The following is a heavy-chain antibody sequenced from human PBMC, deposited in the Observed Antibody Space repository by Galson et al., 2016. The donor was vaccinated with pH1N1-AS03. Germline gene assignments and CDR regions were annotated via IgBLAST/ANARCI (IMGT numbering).Heavy chain of an antibody. CDR2: IGYNGRT. V-gene: IGHV4-59*01. CDR3: ARGVDTSRSANPFDI. D-gene: IGHD5-18*01. J-gene: IGHJ4*02. Sequence: SETLSLTCSVSGGSMSPYNWAWVRQPPGQGLEWIGYIGYNGRTNYNPSLKNRLTMSIDTSKNQFSLQLTSVTAAYTAVYYCARGVDTSRSANPFDIWGQGTLVTVSS. CDR1: GGSMSPYN.